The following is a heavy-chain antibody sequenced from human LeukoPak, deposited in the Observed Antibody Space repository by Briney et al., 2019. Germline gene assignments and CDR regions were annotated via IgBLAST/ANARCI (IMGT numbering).Heavy chain of an antibody. Sequence: SETLSFTCSVSGVSISNFYWSWIRQPPGKGLEGIGSLHYSGHTNYKPSLKSRLSISVDTSKNQFSLMLSSVSAADTALYDCARGLSNSGYLLDYWGQGTLVTVSS. CDR1: GVSISNFY. D-gene: IGHD6-13*01. CDR2: LHYSGHT. J-gene: IGHJ4*02. V-gene: IGHV4-59*01. CDR3: ARGLSNSGYLLDY.